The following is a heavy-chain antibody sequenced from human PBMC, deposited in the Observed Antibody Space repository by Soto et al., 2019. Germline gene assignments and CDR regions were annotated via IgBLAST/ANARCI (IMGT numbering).Heavy chain of an antibody. V-gene: IGHV3-74*01. CDR1: GFTFDYYW. J-gene: IGHJ4*02. Sequence: EVQLVESGGGLVQPGGSLRLSCVASGFTFDYYWMHWVRQAPGEGLMWVSRLQTDGSHPDYADSVKGRFTISRDNAKNTLYLQMNKLGAGDTVVYDWARGGDPDCWGQGTLVTVSS. D-gene: IGHD2-21*02. CDR3: ARGGDPDC. CDR2: LQTDGSHP.